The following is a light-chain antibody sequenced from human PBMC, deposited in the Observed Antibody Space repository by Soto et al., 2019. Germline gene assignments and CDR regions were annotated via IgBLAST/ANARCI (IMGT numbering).Light chain of an antibody. J-gene: IGLJ2*01. CDR1: NIGSKS. V-gene: IGLV3-21*04. Sequence: SYELTQPPSVSVAPGKTARITCGGNNIGSKSVHWYQQKAGQAPILAMYYDSDRPSGIPERFSGSNSGNTATLTISTVEAGDEDDYYCQVWDISSTHVVFGGGTKLTVL. CDR3: QVWDISSTHVV. CDR2: YDS.